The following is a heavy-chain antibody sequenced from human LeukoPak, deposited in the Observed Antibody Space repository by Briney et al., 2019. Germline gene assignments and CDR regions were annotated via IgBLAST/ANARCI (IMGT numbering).Heavy chain of an antibody. J-gene: IGHJ4*02. CDR3: ARERPSYYDILTGYYPRSLPYYFDY. D-gene: IGHD3-9*01. CDR2: INHSGST. CDR1: GGSFSGYY. Sequence: SETLSLTCAVYGGSFSGYYWSWIRQPPGKGLEWIGEINHSGSTNYNPSLKSRVTISVDTSKNQFSLKLSSVTAADTAVYYCARERPSYYDILTGYYPRSLPYYFDYWGQGTLVTVSS. V-gene: IGHV4-34*01.